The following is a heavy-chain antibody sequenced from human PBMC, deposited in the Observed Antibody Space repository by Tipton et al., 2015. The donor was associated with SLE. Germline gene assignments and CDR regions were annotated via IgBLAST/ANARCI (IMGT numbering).Heavy chain of an antibody. J-gene: IGHJ4*02. Sequence: SLRLSCAASGFTFSSYSMNWVRQAPGKGLEWVAVISYDGSNKYYADSVKGRFTISRDYSKNTLYLQMNSLRAEDTALYYCAKDLDWGSSWYFDYWGQGTLVTVSS. V-gene: IGHV3-30*18. CDR2: ISYDGSNK. CDR3: AKDLDWGSSWYFDY. CDR1: GFTFSSYS. D-gene: IGHD6-13*01.